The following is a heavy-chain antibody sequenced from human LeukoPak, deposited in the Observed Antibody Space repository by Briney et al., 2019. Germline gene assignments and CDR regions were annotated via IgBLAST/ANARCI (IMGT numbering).Heavy chain of an antibody. J-gene: IGHJ4*02. CDR2: IIPILGIA. CDR3: ARDPVDIVVVVAATYFDY. D-gene: IGHD2-15*01. Sequence: GASVKVSCKASGGTFSSYAISWVRQAPGQGLEWMGRIIPILGIANYAQKFQGRVTITADKSTSTAYMELSSLRSEDTAVYYCARDPVDIVVVVAATYFDYWGQGTLVTVSS. CDR1: GGTFSSYA. V-gene: IGHV1-69*04.